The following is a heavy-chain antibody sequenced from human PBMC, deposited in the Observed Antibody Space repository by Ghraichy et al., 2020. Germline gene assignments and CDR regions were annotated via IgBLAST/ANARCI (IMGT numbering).Heavy chain of an antibody. CDR3: AKEDDAFDL. CDR2: ISNDGSNK. V-gene: IGHV3-30*18. CDR1: GFTFSSSG. Sequence: GESLNISCAASGFTFSSSGMHWVRQAPGKGLEWVAVISNDGSNKYYTDSVKGRFTVSRDKSKNTLYLQMNSLRGEDTALYYCAKEDDAFDLWGQGTTVTVSP. J-gene: IGHJ3*01.